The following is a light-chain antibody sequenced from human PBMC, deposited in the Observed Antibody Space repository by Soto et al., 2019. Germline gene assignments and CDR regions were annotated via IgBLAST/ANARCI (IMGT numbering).Light chain of an antibody. CDR2: EGT. CDR3: CSYAGSSTVL. Sequence: QSALTQPASVSGSPGQSITISCTGTSSDVGSYNLVSWYQQHPGKAPKLMIYEGTKRPSGISNRFSASKSGNTASLTISGLQAEDEADYYCCSYAGSSTVLFGGGTKVTVL. J-gene: IGLJ2*01. CDR1: SSDVGSYNL. V-gene: IGLV2-23*01.